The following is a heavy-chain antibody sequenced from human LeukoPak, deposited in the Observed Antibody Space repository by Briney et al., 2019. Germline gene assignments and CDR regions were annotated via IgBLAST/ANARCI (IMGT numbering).Heavy chain of an antibody. V-gene: IGHV4-59*01. D-gene: IGHD6-13*01. J-gene: IGHJ6*02. CDR2: IHYSEST. CDR1: GGPIRSYY. CDR3: ARVSAAGMEFHYGMDV. Sequence: PSETLSLTCTVSGGPIRSYYWSWMRQPPGKGPEWIGNIHYSESTNFNPSLKSRIAIAVDTSKNQFSLSMRSVTAADTAVYYCARVSAAGMEFHYGMDVWGQGTTVFVSS.